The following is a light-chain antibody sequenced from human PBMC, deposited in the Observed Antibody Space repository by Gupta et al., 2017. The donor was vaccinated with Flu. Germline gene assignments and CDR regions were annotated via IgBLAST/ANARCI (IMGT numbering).Light chain of an antibody. CDR1: QSVSSSY. CDR2: GAS. Sequence: EIVLTQSPGTLSLSPGERATLSCRASQSVSSSYLAWYQQKPGQAPRLLIYGASSRATGIPDRFSGSGSGTDFTLTISRLEPEDFAVYYWQQYGRLWTFGQGTKVEIK. J-gene: IGKJ1*01. V-gene: IGKV3-20*01. CDR3: QQYGRLWT.